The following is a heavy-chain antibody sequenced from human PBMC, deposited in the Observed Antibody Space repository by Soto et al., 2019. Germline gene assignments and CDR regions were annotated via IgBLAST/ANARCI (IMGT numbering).Heavy chain of an antibody. D-gene: IGHD2-15*01. CDR3: AAAPRY. CDR1: GGSLSSSSSY. V-gene: IGHV4-39*01. CDR2: IYYSGST. J-gene: IGHJ4*02. Sequence: SETLSLTCTVSGGSLSSSSSYWGWIRQPPGKGLEWIGSIYYSGSTYYNPSLKSRVTISVDTSKNQFSLKLTSVSAEDTAVYYCAAAPRYWGQGILVTGSS.